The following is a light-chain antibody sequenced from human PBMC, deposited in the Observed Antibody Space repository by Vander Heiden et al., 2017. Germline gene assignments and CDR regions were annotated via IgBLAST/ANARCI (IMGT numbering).Light chain of an antibody. Sequence: DIVMTQYTDSLAVSLGERVTTNCRYSQSSLHSWKNKNPLAWYKQKAGKPPKLIIYWASTRESGVPARFSGSGSATDFTLTLTSLQAEDVAVYYCHHYYSTPQTFGQGTRVEIK. J-gene: IGKJ1*01. V-gene: IGKV4-1*01. CDR3: HHYYSTPQT. CDR1: QSSLHSWKNKNP. CDR2: WAS.